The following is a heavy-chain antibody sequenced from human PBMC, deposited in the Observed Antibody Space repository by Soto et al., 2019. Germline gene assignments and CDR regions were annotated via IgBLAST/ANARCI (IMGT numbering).Heavy chain of an antibody. CDR2: ISGSGGST. J-gene: IGHJ4*02. CDR3: AKDHGSSSWYRIDY. CDR1: GFTFSSYA. Sequence: EVQLLESGGGLVQPGGSLRLSCAASGFTFSSYAMSWVRQPPGKGREWVSAISGSGGSTYYADSVKGRFTISRDNSKNTLYLQMNSLRAEDTAVYYCAKDHGSSSWYRIDYWGQGTLVTVSS. D-gene: IGHD6-13*01. V-gene: IGHV3-23*01.